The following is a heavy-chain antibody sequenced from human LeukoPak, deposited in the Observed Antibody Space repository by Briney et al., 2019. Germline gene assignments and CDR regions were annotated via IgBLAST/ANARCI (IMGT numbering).Heavy chain of an antibody. Sequence: ASVKVSCKASGYTFTDYYMHWVRQAPGQGLEWLGWINPSSGGTNYPPKFQGRLTMTRDTSISTAYMELTRLTSDDTAVYYCAREGPRSKGSGGAAFHIWGQGTMVTVSS. V-gene: IGHV1-2*02. CDR3: AREGPRSKGSGGAAFHI. D-gene: IGHD6-19*01. J-gene: IGHJ3*02. CDR1: GYTFTDYY. CDR2: INPSSGGT.